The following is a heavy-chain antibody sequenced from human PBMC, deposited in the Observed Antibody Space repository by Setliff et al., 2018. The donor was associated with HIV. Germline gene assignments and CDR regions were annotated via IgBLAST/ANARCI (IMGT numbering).Heavy chain of an antibody. D-gene: IGHD6-19*01. V-gene: IGHV3-48*01. CDR2: ISGTTNTI. J-gene: IGHJ3*02. CDR3: AKVWQWLVPYDAFDI. Sequence: PGGSLRLSCTGSGFTFSDYNMNWVRQTPGKGLEWTSYISGTTNTIYYADSVKGRFTISRDNSKNTLYLQMNSLRAEDTAVYYCAKVWQWLVPYDAFDIWGQGTMVTVSS. CDR1: GFTFSDYN.